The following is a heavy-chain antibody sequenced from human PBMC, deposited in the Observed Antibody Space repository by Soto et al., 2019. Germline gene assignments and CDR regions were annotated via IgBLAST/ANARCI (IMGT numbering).Heavy chain of an antibody. D-gene: IGHD2-15*01. CDR2: IYYSGNT. J-gene: IGHJ4*02. V-gene: IGHV4-39*07. CDR1: GGSISSSSYY. Sequence: SETLSLTCTVSGGSISSSSYYWGWIRQPPGKGLEWIGSIYYSGNTYGNPSLKSRVTISLDTSKKQVSLQLTSVTAADTAVYYCAAAPRYWGQGGLVTVSS. CDR3: AAAPRY.